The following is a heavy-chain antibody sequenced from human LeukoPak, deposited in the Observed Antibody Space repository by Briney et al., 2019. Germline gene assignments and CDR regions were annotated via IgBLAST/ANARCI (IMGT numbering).Heavy chain of an antibody. V-gene: IGHV4-38-2*02. Sequence: SETLSLTCSVSGISVNTTYFWGWIRQAPGKGLEWIGIIYHTGTTDYNPSLKSRVTISIDTAKNQFSLKLRSVSAADTAVYYCTRDDFGIKTDWEDYYMDVWGKGTTVTVSS. CDR2: IYHTGTT. CDR3: TRDDFGIKTDWEDYYMDV. J-gene: IGHJ6*03. D-gene: IGHD3-3*01. CDR1: GISVNTTYF.